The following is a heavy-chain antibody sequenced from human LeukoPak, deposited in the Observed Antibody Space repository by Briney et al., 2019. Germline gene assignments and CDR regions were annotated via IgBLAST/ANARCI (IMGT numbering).Heavy chain of an antibody. CDR2: IIPIFGTA. J-gene: IGHJ4*02. D-gene: IGHD3-10*01. CDR1: GGTFSSYA. Sequence: SVKISCKASGGTFSSYAISWVRQAPGQGLEWMGGIIPIFGTANYAQKFQGRVTITADESTSTAYMELSSLRSEDTAVYYCARAPGGGIRGVIMYFDYWGQGTLVTVSS. V-gene: IGHV1-69*01. CDR3: ARAPGGGIRGVIMYFDY.